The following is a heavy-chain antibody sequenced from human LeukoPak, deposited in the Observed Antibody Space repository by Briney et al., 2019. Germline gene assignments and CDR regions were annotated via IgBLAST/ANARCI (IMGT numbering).Heavy chain of an antibody. D-gene: IGHD3-3*01. CDR2: VSGSGHNT. Sequence: PGGSLRLSCAASGFTLRRHAMSWVRQASGKGLEWVSSVSGSGHNTYYADSVKGRFTISRDNSKNTVYLQMNSLRAEDTAVYYCAKDTLAFGVISNSRFDYWGQGALVTVSS. CDR3: AKDTLAFGVISNSRFDY. V-gene: IGHV3-23*01. J-gene: IGHJ4*02. CDR1: GFTLRRHA.